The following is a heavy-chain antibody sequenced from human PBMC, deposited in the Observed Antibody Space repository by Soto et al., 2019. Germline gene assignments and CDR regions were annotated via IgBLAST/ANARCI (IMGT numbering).Heavy chain of an antibody. D-gene: IGHD3-3*01. CDR3: ARDQSSTYYDFWSGYDYYYYGMDV. V-gene: IGHV4-4*07. Sequence: PSETLSLTCTVSGGSISSYYWSWIRQPAGKGLEWIGRIYTSGSTNYNPSLKSRVTMSVDTSKNQFSLKLSSVTAADTAVYYCARDQSSTYYDFWSGYDYYYYGMDVWGQVTTVTV. CDR2: IYTSGST. J-gene: IGHJ6*02. CDR1: GGSISSYY.